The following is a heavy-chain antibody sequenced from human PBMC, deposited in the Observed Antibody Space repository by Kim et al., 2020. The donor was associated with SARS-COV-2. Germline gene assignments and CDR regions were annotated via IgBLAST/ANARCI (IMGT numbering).Heavy chain of an antibody. D-gene: IGHD3-10*01. CDR3: ARGPLITMVRGVIFDY. Sequence: SLKSRVTISVDTSKNQFSLKLSAVTAADTAVYYCARGPLITMVRGVIFDYWGQGTLVTVSS. V-gene: IGHV4-34*01. J-gene: IGHJ4*02.